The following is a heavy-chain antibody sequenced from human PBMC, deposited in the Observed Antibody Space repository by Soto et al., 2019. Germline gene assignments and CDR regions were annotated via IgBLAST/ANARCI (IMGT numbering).Heavy chain of an antibody. V-gene: IGHV4-30-2*01. Sequence: QLQLQESGSRLVKSSETLSLTCAVSGDTISTGGYSWAWIRQPPGKPLEWIGHTYHSGNPSYNPSPKSRVIISVHTSKHQFALKLSSVTAADTAVYYCARETYGHYVGYFDPWGQGTLVTVSS. CDR2: TYHSGNP. J-gene: IGHJ5*02. CDR1: GDTISTGGYS. D-gene: IGHD4-17*01. CDR3: ARETYGHYVGYFDP.